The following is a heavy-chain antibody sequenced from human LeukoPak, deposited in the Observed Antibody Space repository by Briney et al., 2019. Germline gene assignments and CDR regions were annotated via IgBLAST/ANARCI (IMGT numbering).Heavy chain of an antibody. J-gene: IGHJ6*03. Sequence: GASVKVSCKASGYTFTGYYMHWVRQAPGQGLGWMGWINPNSGGTNCAQKFQGRVTMTRDTSISTAYMELSRLRSDDTAVYYCAREKTNRDIAAAGTYYYYYMDVWGKGTTVTVSS. CDR2: INPNSGGT. CDR1: GYTFTGYY. D-gene: IGHD6-13*01. V-gene: IGHV1-2*02. CDR3: AREKTNRDIAAAGTYYYYYMDV.